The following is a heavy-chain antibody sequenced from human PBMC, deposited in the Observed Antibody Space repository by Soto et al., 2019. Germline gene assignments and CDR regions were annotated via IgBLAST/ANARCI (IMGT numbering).Heavy chain of an antibody. J-gene: IGHJ4*02. CDR1: GYTFTSYA. D-gene: IGHD3-16*02. V-gene: IGHV1-3*05. CDR2: INAGNGNT. CDR3: AREEPCESYRPRAFDY. Sequence: QVQLAQSGAEEKKPGASVKVSCKASGYTFTSYAMNWVRQAPGQRLEWMGWINAGNGNTRYSQKFQARVTITRDTSASTAYMELSSLSSEDTAVYYCAREEPCESYRPRAFDYWGQGTLVTVSS.